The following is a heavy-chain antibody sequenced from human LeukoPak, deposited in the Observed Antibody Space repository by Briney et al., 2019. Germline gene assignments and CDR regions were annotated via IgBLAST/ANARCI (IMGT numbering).Heavy chain of an antibody. CDR2: INPNSGGT. Sequence: ASVKVSCKASGYTLTAYYIYWVRQAPGQGLEWMGRINPNSGGTDYAQNFQGRVTMTRDTSISTAYMELSRLRSDDTAVYYCARDLGDYDFWSGTSSWFDPWGQGTLVTDSS. CDR1: GYTLTAYY. V-gene: IGHV1-2*06. J-gene: IGHJ5*02. D-gene: IGHD3-3*01. CDR3: ARDLGDYDFWSGTSSWFDP.